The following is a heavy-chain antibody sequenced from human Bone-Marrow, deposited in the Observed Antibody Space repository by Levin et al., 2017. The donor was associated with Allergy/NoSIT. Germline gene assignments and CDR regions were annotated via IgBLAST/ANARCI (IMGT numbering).Heavy chain of an antibody. CDR3: MGGRGWLPDY. Sequence: SQTLSLTCTVSGGSISSNYWSWIRQPPGQGLEWIGYIYYTGSTNYNPSLKSRVTMSVDTSRNQFSLKLSSVTAADTALYYCMGGRGWLPDYWGQGTLVTVSS. CDR1: GGSISSNY. V-gene: IGHV4-59*03. CDR2: IYYTGST. D-gene: IGHD5-12*01. J-gene: IGHJ4*02.